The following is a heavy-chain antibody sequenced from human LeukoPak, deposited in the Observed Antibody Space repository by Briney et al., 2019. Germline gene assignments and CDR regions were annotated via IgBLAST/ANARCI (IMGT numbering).Heavy chain of an antibody. V-gene: IGHV3-7*05. CDR2: IKQDVSEQ. CDR1: RFTFSSYW. J-gene: IGHJ4*02. CDR3: AREGGYGGLFDY. D-gene: IGHD5-12*01. Sequence: GRSLRLPCAPSRFTFSSYWMTWVRQAPGKGLGWVDKIKQDVSEQYYARSVRGQFTRYRQNTKNSLYLQLNRLRAEDTAVYYCAREGGYGGLFDYWGQGPLVSVSS.